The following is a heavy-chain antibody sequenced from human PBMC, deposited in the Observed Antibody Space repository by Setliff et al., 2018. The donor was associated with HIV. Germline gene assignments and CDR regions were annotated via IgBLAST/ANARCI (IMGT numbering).Heavy chain of an antibody. CDR3: ARDQTTGYEKVWFSWIDP. CDR2: IIPIFNTA. J-gene: IGHJ5*02. V-gene: IGHV1-69*13. D-gene: IGHD5-12*01. Sequence: ASVKVSCKASGGTFSLYAINWVRQAPGQGLEWMGGIIPIFNTANYAQKFQGRVTITADGSTSTAYMELSSLRFEDTATYYCARDQTTGYEKVWFSWIDPWGQGTLVTVSS. CDR1: GGTFSLYA.